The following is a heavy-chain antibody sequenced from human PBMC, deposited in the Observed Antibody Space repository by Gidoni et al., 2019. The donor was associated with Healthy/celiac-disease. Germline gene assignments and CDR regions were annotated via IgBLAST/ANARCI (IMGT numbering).Heavy chain of an antibody. CDR3: ARGGGAFDI. CDR2: IWYDGSNK. Sequence: QVQLVASGGGVVQPGRSLRPSCAASGFTFSSYGMHWVRQAPGKGLEWVAVIWYDGSNKYYADSVKGRFTISRDNSKNTLYLQMNSLRAEDTAVYYCARGGGAFDIWGQGTMVTVSS. D-gene: IGHD6-25*01. CDR1: GFTFSSYG. V-gene: IGHV3-33*01. J-gene: IGHJ3*02.